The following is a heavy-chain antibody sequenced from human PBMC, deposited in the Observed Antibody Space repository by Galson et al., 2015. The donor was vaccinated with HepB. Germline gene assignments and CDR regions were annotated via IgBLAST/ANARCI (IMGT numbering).Heavy chain of an antibody. V-gene: IGHV1-3*01. CDR1: GYTFTSYA. CDR2: INAGNGNT. D-gene: IGHD3-22*01. Sequence: SVKVSCKASGYTFTSYAMHWVRQAPGQRLEWMGWINAGNGNTKYSQKFQGRVTITRDTSASTAYMELSSLRSEDTAVYYCARVSGYYDSSGPLDYWGQGTLVTVSS. J-gene: IGHJ4*02. CDR3: ARVSGYYDSSGPLDY.